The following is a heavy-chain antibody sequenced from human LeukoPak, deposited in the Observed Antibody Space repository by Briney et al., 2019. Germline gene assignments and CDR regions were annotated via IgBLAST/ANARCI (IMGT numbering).Heavy chain of an antibody. J-gene: IGHJ4*02. CDR1: GYTFTGYY. Sequence: ASVKVSCKASGYTFTGYYMHWVRQAPGQGREWMGWINPNSGGPNYAQKFQGRVTMTRDTSISTAYMALSRLRSNDTAVYYCARVGYDYVWGSYHYWGQGTLVTVSS. CDR2: INPNSGGP. CDR3: ARVGYDYVWGSYHY. D-gene: IGHD3-16*02. V-gene: IGHV1-2*02.